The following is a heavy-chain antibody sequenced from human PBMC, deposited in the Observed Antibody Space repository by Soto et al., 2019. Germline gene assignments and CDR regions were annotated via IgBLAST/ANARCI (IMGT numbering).Heavy chain of an antibody. J-gene: IGHJ5*02. V-gene: IGHV4-39*01. CDR2: VYYSGST. CDR1: GRSISSRGYS. Sequence: QLQLQESRPGLVKPSETLSLTCTVSGRSISSRGYSWGWIRQPPGKGLEWIGTVYYSGSTYYNPSLKSRVTLSVDTSKNQFSQKLSSVTATDTAVYYCATSNWVDPWGQGTVVTVSS. CDR3: ATSNWVDP.